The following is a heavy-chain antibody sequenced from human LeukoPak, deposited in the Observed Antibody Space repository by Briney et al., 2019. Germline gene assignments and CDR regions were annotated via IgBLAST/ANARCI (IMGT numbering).Heavy chain of an antibody. V-gene: IGHV4-39*07. CDR1: GGSISSSSYY. D-gene: IGHD3-10*01. Sequence: SETLSLTCTVSGGSISSSSYYWGWIRQPPGKGLEWIGSIYYSGSTYYNPSLKSRVTISVDTSKNQFSLKLSSVTAADTAVYYCARVTPLWFGELGGFDYWGQGIPVTVSS. CDR3: ARVTPLWFGELGGFDY. J-gene: IGHJ4*02. CDR2: IYYSGST.